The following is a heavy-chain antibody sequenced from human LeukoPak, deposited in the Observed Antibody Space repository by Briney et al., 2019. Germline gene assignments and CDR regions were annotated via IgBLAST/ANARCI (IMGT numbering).Heavy chain of an antibody. CDR3: SGRLDY. CDR2: ISYDGSNK. V-gene: IGHV3-30*04. D-gene: IGHD6-19*01. J-gene: IGHJ4*02. CDR1: GFTFSSYA. Sequence: GGSLRLSCAASGFTFSSYAMHWVRQAPGKGLEWVAVISYDGSNKYYADSVKGRFTISRDSAKNSLYLQMNSLRAEDTAVYYCSGRLDYWGQGTLVTVSS.